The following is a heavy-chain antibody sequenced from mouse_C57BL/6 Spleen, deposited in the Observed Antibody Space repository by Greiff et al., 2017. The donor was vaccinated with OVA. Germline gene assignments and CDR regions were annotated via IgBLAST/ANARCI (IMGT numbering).Heavy chain of an antibody. CDR1: GYTFTSYW. J-gene: IGHJ2*01. V-gene: IGHV1-52*01. D-gene: IGHD1-1*01. CDR3: ARNLITTVVEYYFDY. CDR2: IDPSDSET. Sequence: QVQLQQPGAELVRPGSSVKLSCKASGYTFTSYWMHWVKQRPIQGLEWIGNIDPSDSETHYNQKFKDKATLTVDKSSSTAYMQLSSLTSEDSAVYYCARNLITTVVEYYFDYWGQGTTLTVSS.